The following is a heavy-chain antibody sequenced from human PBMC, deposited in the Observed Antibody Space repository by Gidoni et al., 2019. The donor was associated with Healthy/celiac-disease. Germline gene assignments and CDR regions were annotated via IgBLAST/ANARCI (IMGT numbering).Heavy chain of an antibody. J-gene: IGHJ6*02. V-gene: IGHV4-39*01. CDR1: GGSISSSSYS. CDR3: ARHFDGVYYYGMDV. D-gene: IGHD3-10*01. CDR2: IYYSGST. Sequence: QLQLQESGPGLVKPSETLSLTCTVAGGSISSSSYSWGWIRQPPGKGLEWIGSIYYSGSTYYNPSLKSRVTISVDTSKNQFSLKLSSVTAADTAVYYCARHFDGVYYYGMDVWGQGTTVTVSS.